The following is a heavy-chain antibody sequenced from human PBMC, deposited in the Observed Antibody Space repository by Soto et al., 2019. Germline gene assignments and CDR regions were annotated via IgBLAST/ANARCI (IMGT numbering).Heavy chain of an antibody. CDR3: AKDLEDGYNFDY. CDR2: ISGSGGST. CDR1: GFTFSSYA. D-gene: IGHD5-12*01. Sequence: EVQLLESGGGLVQPGGSLRLSCAASGFTFSSYAMSWVRQAPGKGLEWVSAISGSGGSTYYADSVKGRFTISRDNAKNTLYLQMNSLRAEDTAVYYCAKDLEDGYNFDYWGQGTLVTVSS. V-gene: IGHV3-23*01. J-gene: IGHJ4*02.